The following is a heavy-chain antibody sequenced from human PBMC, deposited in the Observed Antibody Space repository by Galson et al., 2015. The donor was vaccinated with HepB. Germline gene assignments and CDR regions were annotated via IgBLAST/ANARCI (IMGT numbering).Heavy chain of an antibody. V-gene: IGHV1-3*01. J-gene: IGHJ6*02. CDR3: ARSSITIFGSFYYYGMDV. CDR2: INAGNGNT. CDR1: GYTFTSYA. D-gene: IGHD3-3*01. Sequence: SVKVSCKASGYTFTSYAMHWVRQAPGQRLEWMGWINAGNGNTKYSQKFQGRVTITRDTSASTAYMELSSLRSEDTAVYYCARSSITIFGSFYYYGMDVWGQGTTVTVSS.